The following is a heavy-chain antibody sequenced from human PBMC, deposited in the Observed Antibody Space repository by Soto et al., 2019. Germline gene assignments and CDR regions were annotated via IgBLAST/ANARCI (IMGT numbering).Heavy chain of an antibody. V-gene: IGHV3-7*04. J-gene: IGHJ4*02. CDR3: ARLVSAAANDY. D-gene: IGHD1-26*01. Sequence: EVQLVESGGGLVQPGGSLRLSGAASGFTFSSYWMSWVRQAPGKGLEWVANIKQDETEKYYVDSVKGRFTISRDNAKNSLYLQMNSLRAEDTAVYYCARLVSAAANDYWGQGTLVTVSS. CDR2: IKQDETEK. CDR1: GFTFSSYW.